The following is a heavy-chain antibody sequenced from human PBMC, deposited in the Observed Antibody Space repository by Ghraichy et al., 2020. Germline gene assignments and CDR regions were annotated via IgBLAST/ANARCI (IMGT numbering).Heavy chain of an antibody. D-gene: IGHD2-2*01. CDR1: GYTFTSYY. V-gene: IGHV1-46*01. CDR2: INPSGGST. Sequence: ASVKVSCKASGYTFTSYYMHWVRQAPGQGLEWMGIINPSGGSTSYAQKFQGRVTMTRDTSTSTVYMELSSLRSEDTAVYYCARDRDIVVVPAAIGYYYYGMDVWGQGTTVTVSS. CDR3: ARDRDIVVVPAAIGYYYYGMDV. J-gene: IGHJ6*02.